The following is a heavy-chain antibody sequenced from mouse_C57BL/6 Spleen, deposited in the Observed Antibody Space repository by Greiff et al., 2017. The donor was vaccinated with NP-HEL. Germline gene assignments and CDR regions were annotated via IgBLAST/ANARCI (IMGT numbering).Heavy chain of an antibody. CDR1: GYTFTSYW. V-gene: IGHV1-72*01. J-gene: IGHJ2*01. CDR3: ARSGTNWAYFDY. D-gene: IGHD4-1*01. CDR2: IDPNSGGT. Sequence: QVQLQQPGAELVKPGASVKLSCKASGYTFTSYWMHWVKQRPGRGLEWIGRIDPNSGGTKYNEKFKSKATLTVDKPSSAAYMPLSSLTSEDSAVYYCARSGTNWAYFDYWGQGTTLTVSS.